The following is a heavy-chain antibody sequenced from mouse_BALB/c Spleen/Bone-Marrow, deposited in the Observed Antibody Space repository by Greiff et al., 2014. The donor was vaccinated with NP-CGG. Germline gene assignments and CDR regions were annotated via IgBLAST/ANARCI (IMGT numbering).Heavy chain of an antibody. J-gene: IGHJ2*01. Sequence: VXLXXXXPGLVKPSQXLSXTXXXSGXXFTTYGVPWVRQSPGKGLEWLGVIWSGGSNDYYAAFLSRLSISKDNSKSQVFFKMNSLQANDTAIDYCARNHRGYYFDYWGQGTTLTVSS. V-gene: IGHV2-2*02. D-gene: IGHD3-1*01. CDR2: IWSGGSN. CDR1: GXXFTTYG. CDR3: ARNHRGYYFDY.